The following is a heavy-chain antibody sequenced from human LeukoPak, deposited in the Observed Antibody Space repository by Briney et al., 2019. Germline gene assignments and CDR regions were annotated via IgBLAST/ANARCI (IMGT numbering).Heavy chain of an antibody. CDR1: GGSISSGSYY. CDR3: ARDHDAFDI. J-gene: IGHJ3*02. Sequence: PSQTLSLTCTVSGGSISSGSYYWSCIRQPAGKGLEWIGRIYTSGSTNYNPSLKSRVTISVDTSKNQFSLKLSSVTAADTAVYYCARDHDAFDIWGQGTMVTVSS. CDR2: IYTSGST. V-gene: IGHV4-61*02.